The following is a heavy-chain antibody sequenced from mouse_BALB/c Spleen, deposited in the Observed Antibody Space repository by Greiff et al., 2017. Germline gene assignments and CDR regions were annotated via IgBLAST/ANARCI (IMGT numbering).Heavy chain of an antibody. D-gene: IGHD2-4*01. CDR3: ARQNIYYDYDGYYAMDY. V-gene: IGHV5-9-3*01. CDR2: ISSGGSYT. Sequence: EVMLVESGGGLVKPGGSLKLSCAASGFTFSSYAMSWVRQTPEKRLEWVATISSGGSYTYYPDSVKGRFTISRDNAKNTLYLQMSSLRSEDTAMYYCARQNIYYDYDGYYAMDYWGQGTSVTVSS. J-gene: IGHJ4*01. CDR1: GFTFSSYA.